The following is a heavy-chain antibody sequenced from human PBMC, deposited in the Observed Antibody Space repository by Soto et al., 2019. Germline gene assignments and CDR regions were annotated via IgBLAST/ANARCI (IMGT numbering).Heavy chain of an antibody. CDR3: AAGAYGYVWGSYRSNWFDP. J-gene: IGHJ5*02. CDR2: IYHSGTT. Sequence: KPSETLSLTCAVSGDSISSGYYWAWIRQPPGKGLEWIGSIYHSGTTYYNPSLESRVTISVDTSKNQFSLKLSSVTAADTAVYYCAAGAYGYVWGSYRSNWFDPWGQGTLVTVSS. CDR1: GDSISSGYY. D-gene: IGHD3-16*02. V-gene: IGHV4-38-2*01.